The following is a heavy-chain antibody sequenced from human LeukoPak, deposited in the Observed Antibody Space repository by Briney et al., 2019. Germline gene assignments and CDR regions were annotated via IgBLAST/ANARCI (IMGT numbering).Heavy chain of an antibody. D-gene: IGHD1-26*01. CDR3: ARGPGGSYSYHYYYYGMDV. J-gene: IGHJ6*02. Sequence: SETLSLTCTVSGGSISSYYWSWIRQPAGKGLEWIGRIYTSGSTNYNPSLKSRVTMSVDTSKNQFSLKLSSVTAADTAVYYCARGPGGSYSYHYYYYGMDVWGQGTTVTVSS. CDR2: IYTSGST. V-gene: IGHV4-4*07. CDR1: GGSISSYY.